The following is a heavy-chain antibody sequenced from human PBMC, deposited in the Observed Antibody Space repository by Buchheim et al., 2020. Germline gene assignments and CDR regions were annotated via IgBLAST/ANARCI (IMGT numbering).Heavy chain of an antibody. CDR1: GFSLSTSGVG. CDR3: AKAAIFGVANWFDP. D-gene: IGHD3-3*01. CDR2: IYWNDDK. V-gene: IGHV2-5*01. J-gene: IGHJ5*02. Sequence: QITLKESGPTLVKPTQTLTLTCTFSGFSLSTSGVGVGWIRQPPGKALEWLALIYWNDDKRYSPSLKSRLTITKDTSKNQVVLTMTNMDPADETTYYCAKAAIFGVANWFDPWGQGTL.